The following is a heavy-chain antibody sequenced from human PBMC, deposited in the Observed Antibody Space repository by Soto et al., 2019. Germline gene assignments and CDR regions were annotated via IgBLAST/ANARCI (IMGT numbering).Heavy chain of an antibody. CDR1: GGIFSTYA. CDR3: ARDRDDDGAGNYYNRIDF. V-gene: IGHV1-69*01. J-gene: IGHJ4*02. D-gene: IGHD3-10*01. Sequence: QVQLVQSGAEVKKPGSSVKVSCKASGGIFSTYAISWLRQAPGQGLEWMGGIIPLVGTPNYAQRFQGRVTITADASTSTAYMELSRLRSEDTAVYYCARDRDDDGAGNYYNRIDFWGQGTLVTVSS. CDR2: IIPLVGTP.